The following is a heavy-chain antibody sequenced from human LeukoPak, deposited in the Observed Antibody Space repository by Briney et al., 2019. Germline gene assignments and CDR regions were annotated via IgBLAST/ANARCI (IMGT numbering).Heavy chain of an antibody. V-gene: IGHV3-33*06. J-gene: IGHJ4*02. CDR3: AKVGAAIDYGDYGHFDY. CDR1: GFTFSSYG. D-gene: IGHD4-17*01. CDR2: IWYDGSNK. Sequence: GGSLRLSCAASGFTFSSYGMHWVRQAPGKGLEWVAVIWYDGSNKYYADSVKGRFTISRDNSKNTLYLRMNSLRAEDTAVYYCAKVGAAIDYGDYGHFDYWGQGTLVTVSS.